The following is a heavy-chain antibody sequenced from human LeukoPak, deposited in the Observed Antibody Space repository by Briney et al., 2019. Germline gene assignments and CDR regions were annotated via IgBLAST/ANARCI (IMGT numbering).Heavy chain of an antibody. D-gene: IGHD6-25*01. CDR1: GFTFSDYY. CDR2: ISSSSSYT. CDR3: ARDLSRLPAGPDY. Sequence: NPGGSLRLSCAASGFTFSDYYMSWIRQAPGKGLEWVSYISSSSSYTNYADSVKGRFTISRDNAKNSLYLQMNSLRAEDTAVYYCARDLSRLPAGPDYWGQGTLVTVSS. V-gene: IGHV3-11*06. J-gene: IGHJ4*02.